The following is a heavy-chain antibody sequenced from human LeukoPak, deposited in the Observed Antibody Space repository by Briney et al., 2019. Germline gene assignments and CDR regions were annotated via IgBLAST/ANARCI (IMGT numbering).Heavy chain of an antibody. Sequence: GGSLRLSCAASGFTFSSYEMNWVRQAPGKGLEWVSYISSSGSTIYYADSVKGRFTISRDNAKNSLYLQMNSLRADDTAVYYCARGRYSYDYWGQGTLVTVSS. J-gene: IGHJ4*02. CDR2: ISSSGSTI. D-gene: IGHD5-18*01. CDR1: GFTFSSYE. CDR3: ARGRYSYDY. V-gene: IGHV3-48*03.